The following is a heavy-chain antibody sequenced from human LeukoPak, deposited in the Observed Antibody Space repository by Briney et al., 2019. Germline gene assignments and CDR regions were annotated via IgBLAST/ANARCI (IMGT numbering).Heavy chain of an antibody. CDR2: IYTSGST. Sequence: SESLYLTCTVSGGSISSYYWSWIRQPAGKGLEWIGRIYTSGSTNYNPSLKSRVTMSVDTSKNQFSLKLSSVSAADTAVYYCARDTPYSSSPYAFYIWGQGTMVTVSS. J-gene: IGHJ3*02. CDR3: ARDTPYSSSPYAFYI. D-gene: IGHD6-6*01. CDR1: GGSISSYY. V-gene: IGHV4-4*07.